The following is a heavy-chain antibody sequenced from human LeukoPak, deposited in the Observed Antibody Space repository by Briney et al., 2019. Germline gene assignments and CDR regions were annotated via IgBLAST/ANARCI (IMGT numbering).Heavy chain of an antibody. J-gene: IGHJ6*03. D-gene: IGHD2-21*01. V-gene: IGHV3-64*01. Sequence: PGGSLRLSCAASGFTFSNYAMHWLRKAPGKGLEYVSAISTDWGGTYYANSVKGRFTISRDNSKDTLYLQMGSLRAEDMAVYYCARAKGVYCGGECSNMDVWGKGTTVTVSS. CDR1: GFTFSNYA. CDR2: ISTDWGGT. CDR3: ARAKGVYCGGECSNMDV.